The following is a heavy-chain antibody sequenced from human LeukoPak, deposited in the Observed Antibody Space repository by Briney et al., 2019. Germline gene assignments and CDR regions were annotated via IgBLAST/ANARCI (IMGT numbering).Heavy chain of an antibody. D-gene: IGHD2-2*01. CDR2: IYYSGSGST. CDR3: ARDVFVSGTRHDAFDI. V-gene: IGHV4-59*12. Sequence: SETLSLTCTVSGGSISSYYWSWIRQPPGKGLEWIGYIYYSGSGSTNYNPSLKSRVTISVDTSKNQFSLRLSSVTAADTAVYCCARDVFVSGTRHDAFDIWGQGTMVTVSS. J-gene: IGHJ3*02. CDR1: GGSISSYY.